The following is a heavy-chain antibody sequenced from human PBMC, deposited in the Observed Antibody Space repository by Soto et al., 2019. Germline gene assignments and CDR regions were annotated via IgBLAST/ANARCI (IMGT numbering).Heavy chain of an antibody. D-gene: IGHD3-16*01. Sequence: QITLKESGATLVKPTQTLTLTCTFSGFSLSTCGVGVGWFRQPPAKALAWLALIYWDDDKRYSPSLKSRLTITKNPSKNQLVVTVTDRDPVDTATYYGANSGAALWGSLNSEENWSDRWGQGTLVTVSS. CDR3: ANSGAALWGSLNSEENWSDR. J-gene: IGHJ5*02. CDR2: IYWDDDK. V-gene: IGHV2-5*02. CDR1: GFSLSTCGVG.